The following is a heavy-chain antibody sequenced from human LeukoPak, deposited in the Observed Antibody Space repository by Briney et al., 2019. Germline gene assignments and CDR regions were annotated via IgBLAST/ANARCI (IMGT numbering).Heavy chain of an antibody. CDR3: ARDPASSWETAFDI. D-gene: IGHD1-26*01. V-gene: IGHV3-21*01. Sequence: GGSRLLSCVASGFPFNTYTMNWARQAPGKGLEGVSYISSGTSYIYYADPVKGRFTICRDNAKNSLYLQMNSLRAEDTAVYYCARDPASSWETAFDIWGQGTMVTVSS. J-gene: IGHJ3*02. CDR1: GFPFNTYT. CDR2: ISSGTSYI.